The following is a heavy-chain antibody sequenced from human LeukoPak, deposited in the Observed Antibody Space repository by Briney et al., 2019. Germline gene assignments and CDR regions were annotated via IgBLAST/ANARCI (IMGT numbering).Heavy chain of an antibody. V-gene: IGHV3-7*01. CDR2: IKQDGSEK. CDR1: GFTFSSYW. CDR3: ARTGEYYYDSSGYYVGGYYFDY. J-gene: IGHJ4*02. Sequence: GGSLRLSCAASGFTFSSYWMSWVRQAPGKGLEWVANIKQDGSEKYYVDSVKGRFTISRDNAKNSLYLQMNSLRAEDTAMYYCARTGEYYYDSSGYYVGGYYFDYWGQGTLVTVSS. D-gene: IGHD3-22*01.